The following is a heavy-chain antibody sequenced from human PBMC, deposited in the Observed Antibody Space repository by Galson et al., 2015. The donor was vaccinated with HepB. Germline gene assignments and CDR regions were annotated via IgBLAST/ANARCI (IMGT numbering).Heavy chain of an antibody. CDR3: AKGDGMVASKTYYCHY. V-gene: IGHV3-23*01. Sequence: SLRLSCAASGFTFSRYAMTWVRQAPGKGLEWVSVIRGSGGNTYYADSVMGRFTISRDNSKDTLFLQMNSLRAEDTAVYYCAKGDGMVASKTYYCHYWGQGTLVTVSS. CDR1: GFTFSRYA. CDR2: IRGSGGNT. J-gene: IGHJ4*02. D-gene: IGHD2-15*01.